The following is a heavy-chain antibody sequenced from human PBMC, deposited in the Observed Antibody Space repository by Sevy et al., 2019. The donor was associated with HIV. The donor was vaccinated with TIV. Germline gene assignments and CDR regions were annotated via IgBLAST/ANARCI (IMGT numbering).Heavy chain of an antibody. CDR1: GGSISTSSYY. V-gene: IGHV4-39*01. CDR3: ARCEVYKGGHFYFDY. CDR2: VYYRGST. D-gene: IGHD1-20*01. Sequence: SETLSLTCTVSGGSISTSSYYWAWVRQSPGKGLEWIGSVYYRGSTFYNPSLNSRVSISVDTSEEKFSLKLSSVTAADTAVYYCARCEVYKGGHFYFDYWGRGGQVTVSS. J-gene: IGHJ4*01.